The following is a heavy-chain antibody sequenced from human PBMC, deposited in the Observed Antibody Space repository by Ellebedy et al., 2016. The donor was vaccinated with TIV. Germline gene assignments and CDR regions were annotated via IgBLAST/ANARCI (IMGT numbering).Heavy chain of an antibody. J-gene: IGHJ6*02. V-gene: IGHV1-18*01. CDR3: ASSQTKPLGYSGYPRDYYYYGMDV. CDR1: GYTFTSYG. Sequence: AASVKVSCKASGYTFTSYGISWVRQAPGQGLEWMGWISAYNGNTNYAQKLQGRVTMTTDTSTSTAYMELRSLRSDDTAVYYCASSQTKPLGYSGYPRDYYYYGMDVWGQGTTVTVSS. D-gene: IGHD5-12*01. CDR2: ISAYNGNT.